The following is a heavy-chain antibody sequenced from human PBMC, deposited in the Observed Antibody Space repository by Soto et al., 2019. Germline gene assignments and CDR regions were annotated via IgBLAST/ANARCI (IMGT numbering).Heavy chain of an antibody. D-gene: IGHD6-13*01. CDR3: ARTRIAAAVARFDY. CDR1: GGSFSGYY. CDR2: INHSGST. J-gene: IGHJ4*02. Sequence: LSLTCAVYGGSFSGYYWSWIRQPPGKGLEWIGEINHSGSTNYNPSLKSRVTISVDTSKNQFSLKLSSVTAADTAVYYCARTRIAAAVARFDYWGQGTLVTVSS. V-gene: IGHV4-34*01.